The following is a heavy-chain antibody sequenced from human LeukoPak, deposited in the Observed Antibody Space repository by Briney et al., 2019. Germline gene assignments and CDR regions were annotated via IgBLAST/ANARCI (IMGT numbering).Heavy chain of an antibody. V-gene: IGHV3-33*01. J-gene: IGHJ4*02. CDR1: GFVFITYA. Sequence: GRSLRLSCAASGFVFITYAMHRVRQAPGQGLEWVALIWHDGSHKFYSNSVRGQFTISRDNSKNTASLQMSNLRPEDTAVYYCAREIFGSGNYPDFWGQGTLVTVSS. CDR2: IWHDGSHK. CDR3: AREIFGSGNYPDF. D-gene: IGHD3-10*01.